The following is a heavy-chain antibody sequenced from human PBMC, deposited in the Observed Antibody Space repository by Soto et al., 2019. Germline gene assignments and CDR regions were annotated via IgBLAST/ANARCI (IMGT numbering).Heavy chain of an antibody. D-gene: IGHD6-13*01. CDR3: ARDASSWSLSFDY. V-gene: IGHV3-30-3*01. CDR1: GFTFSSYA. CDR2: ISYDGSNK. J-gene: IGHJ4*02. Sequence: GGSLRLSCAASGFTFSSYAMHWVRQAPGKGLEWVAVISYDGSNKYYADSVKGRFTISRDNSKNTLYLQMNSLTAENTAVYYCARDASSWSLSFDYWGKGTRVTVSS.